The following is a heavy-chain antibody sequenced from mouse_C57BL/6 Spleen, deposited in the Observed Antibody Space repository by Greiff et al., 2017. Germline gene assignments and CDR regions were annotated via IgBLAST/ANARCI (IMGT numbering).Heavy chain of an antibody. J-gene: IGHJ3*01. CDR2: ISYSGST. V-gene: IGHV3-1*01. CDR1: GYSITSGYD. Sequence: EVKLMESGPGMVKPSQSLSLTCTVTGYSITSGYDWHWIRHFPGNKLEWMGYISYSGSTNYNPSLKSRISITHDTSKNHFFLKLNSVTTEDTATYYCARGRDYYYGSSYGFAYWGQGTLVTVSA. CDR3: ARGRDYYYGSSYGFAY. D-gene: IGHD1-1*01.